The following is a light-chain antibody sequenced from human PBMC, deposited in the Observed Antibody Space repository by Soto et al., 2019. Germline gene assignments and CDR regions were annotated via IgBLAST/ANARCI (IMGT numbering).Light chain of an antibody. Sequence: QSALTQPASVSGSPGQSITIPCTGTSSDVGGYNYVSWFQQHPGKAPKLIIHDVSNRPSGVSGRFSGSKSGNTATLTISWLQAEDEADYYCSSYTTSSTLVVLGGGTKVTVL. J-gene: IGLJ2*01. V-gene: IGLV2-14*01. CDR2: DVS. CDR1: SSDVGGYNY. CDR3: SSYTTSSTLVV.